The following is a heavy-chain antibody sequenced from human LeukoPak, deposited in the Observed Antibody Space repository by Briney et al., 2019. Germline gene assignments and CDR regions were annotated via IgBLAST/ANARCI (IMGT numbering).Heavy chain of an antibody. V-gene: IGHV4-34*01. D-gene: IGHD6-19*01. J-gene: IGHJ5*02. CDR1: GGSFSGYY. CDR3: ARGIPKTVAGSALNWFDP. CDR2: INHSGST. Sequence: SETLSLTCAVYGGSFSGYYWSWIRQPPGKGLEWIGEINHSGSTNYNPSLKSRVTISVDTSKNQFSLKPSSVTAADTAVYYCARGIPKTVAGSALNWFDPWGQGTLVTVSS.